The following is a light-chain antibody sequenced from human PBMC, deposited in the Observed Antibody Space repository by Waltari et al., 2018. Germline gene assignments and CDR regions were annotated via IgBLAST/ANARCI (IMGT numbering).Light chain of an antibody. J-gene: IGKJ1*01. V-gene: IGKV3-20*01. CDR3: QKYDRLPAT. CDR1: QSVSRF. Sequence: EIVLTQSPGTLSLSPGERGTLSCRASQSVSRFLAWYQQKPGQAPRLLIYGASTRDTVIPDRFSGSGSGTDFSLTISRLEPEDFAVYYCQKYDRLPATFGQGTKVEIK. CDR2: GAS.